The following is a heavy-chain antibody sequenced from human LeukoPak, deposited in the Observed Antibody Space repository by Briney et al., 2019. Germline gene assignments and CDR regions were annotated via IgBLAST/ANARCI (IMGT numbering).Heavy chain of an antibody. D-gene: IGHD3-3*01. CDR2: LSGSGAGT. CDR3: AKAELGVDTFFDY. Sequence: GGSLRLSCAASGFTFSDYALGWVRQAPGRGLEWVATLSGSGAGTYYSDSVQGRFTISRDNSKRTLFLQMNSLRAEDTAFYYCAKAELGVDTFFDYWGQGTLVTVSS. J-gene: IGHJ4*02. V-gene: IGHV3-23*01. CDR1: GFTFSDYA.